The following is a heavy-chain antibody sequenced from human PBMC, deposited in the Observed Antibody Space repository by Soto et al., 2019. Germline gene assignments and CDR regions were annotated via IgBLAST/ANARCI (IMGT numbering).Heavy chain of an antibody. J-gene: IGHJ6*02. Sequence: PGGSMRLSYAACGYTFSRYAMNWVRQAPGRGLQWISSISVSGDNTSYVESVRGRFTVYRDNSKNTLYLQMNNLRAEDTALYYCAKDLKIRTKVWFPAGYGMDVWGQGTTVTVSS. V-gene: IGHV3-23*01. CDR3: AKDLKIRTKVWFPAGYGMDV. D-gene: IGHD3-10*01. CDR2: ISVSGDNT. CDR1: GYTFSRYA.